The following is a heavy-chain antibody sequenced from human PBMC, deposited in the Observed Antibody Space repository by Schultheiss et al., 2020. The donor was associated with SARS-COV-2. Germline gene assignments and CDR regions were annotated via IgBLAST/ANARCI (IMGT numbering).Heavy chain of an antibody. CDR3: AKDLTSAYYLFDF. V-gene: IGHV3-23*01. CDR2: ISGGNT. D-gene: IGHD1-26*01. Sequence: GGSLRLSCAASGFTFSSYWMSWVRQAPGKGLEWVSTISGGNTYYVDSVKGRFTISRDNSKNTLYLQMNSLRAEDTAVYYCAKDLTSAYYLFDFWGQGALVTVSS. J-gene: IGHJ4*02. CDR1: GFTFSSYW.